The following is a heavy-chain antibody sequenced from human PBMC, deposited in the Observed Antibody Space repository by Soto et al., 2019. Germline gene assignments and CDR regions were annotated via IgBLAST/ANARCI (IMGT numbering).Heavy chain of an antibody. J-gene: IGHJ4*02. V-gene: IGHV3-23*01. CDR2: ISVSGDIT. CDR3: AKDRSRGITVPADY. Sequence: EVQLLESGGALVQPGGSLRLSCAASGFTFSSYAMSWVRQAPGQGLEWVSAISVSGDITYYADSVKGRFSISRDNSKDTMYLQMNSLRAEDTAIYYCAKDRSRGITVPADYWGQGTLVTVSS. CDR1: GFTFSSYA. D-gene: IGHD4-17*01.